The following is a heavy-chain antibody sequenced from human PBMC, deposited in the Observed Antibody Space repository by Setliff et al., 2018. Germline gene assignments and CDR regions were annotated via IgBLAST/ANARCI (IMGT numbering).Heavy chain of an antibody. CDR3: ARRLPYYGIDV. D-gene: IGHD3-10*01. V-gene: IGHV3-48*03. CDR1: GFSFSRYE. J-gene: IGHJ3*01. Sequence: PGGSLRLSCAASGFSFSRYEMIWVRQAPGKGLEWVSKTHIDGITVYSDSVKGRSIIYRDNARNSLHLQMNSLRAEDTAIYFCARRLPYYGIDVWGQGTMVTVSS. CDR2: THIDGITV.